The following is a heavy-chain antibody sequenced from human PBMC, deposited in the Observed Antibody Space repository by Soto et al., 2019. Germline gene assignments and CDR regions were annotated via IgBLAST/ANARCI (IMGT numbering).Heavy chain of an antibody. CDR3: AREREGILMAMDV. CDR2: ISYDGSNK. V-gene: IGHV3-30-3*01. J-gene: IGHJ6*02. CDR1: GFTFSSYA. D-gene: IGHD6-13*01. Sequence: SLRLSCAASGFTFSSYAMHWVRQAPGKGLEWVAVISYDGSNKYYADSVKGRFTISRDNSKNTLYLQMNSLRAEDTAVYYCAREREGILMAMDVWGQGTTVT.